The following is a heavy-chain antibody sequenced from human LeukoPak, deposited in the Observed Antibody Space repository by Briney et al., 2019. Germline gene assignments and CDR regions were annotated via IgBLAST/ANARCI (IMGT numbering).Heavy chain of an antibody. CDR3: ARDGFCGGDCYDY. Sequence: GGSLRLSCAASGFTFSNYWMHWVRQAPGKGLVWVSRINSDARSTSYADSVKGRFTISRDNAKNSLYLQMNSLRAEDTAVHYCARDGFCGGDCYDYWGQGTLVTVSS. D-gene: IGHD2-21*01. CDR1: GFTFSNYW. CDR2: INSDARST. J-gene: IGHJ4*02. V-gene: IGHV3-74*01.